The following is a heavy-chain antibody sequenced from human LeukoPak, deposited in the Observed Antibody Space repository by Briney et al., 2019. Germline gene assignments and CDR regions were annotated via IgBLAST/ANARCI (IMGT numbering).Heavy chain of an antibody. Sequence: SETLSLTCAVYVGSFSGYYSSWIRQPPGKGLEWIGEINHSGSTNYNSSLKSRVTISVDTSKNQFSLRLISVTAADTAVYYCARGYYGSGSHCCHMDVWRKGTTITVS. CDR3: ARGYYGSGSHCCHMDV. J-gene: IGHJ6*03. V-gene: IGHV4-34*01. D-gene: IGHD3-10*01. CDR1: VGSFSGYY. CDR2: INHSGST.